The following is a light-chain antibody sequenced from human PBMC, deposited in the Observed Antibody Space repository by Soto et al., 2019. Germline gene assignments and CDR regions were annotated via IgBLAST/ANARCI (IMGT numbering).Light chain of an antibody. Sequence: EIVLTQSPATLSLSPGERATLSCRASQSVSTFLAWYQQKPGQAPRLLIYDASSRATGVPARFSGRGSGTDFTLTISSLEPEDFAVYYCQQRSNWFTFGGGTKVEIK. CDR1: QSVSTF. V-gene: IGKV3-11*01. CDR3: QQRSNWFT. J-gene: IGKJ4*01. CDR2: DAS.